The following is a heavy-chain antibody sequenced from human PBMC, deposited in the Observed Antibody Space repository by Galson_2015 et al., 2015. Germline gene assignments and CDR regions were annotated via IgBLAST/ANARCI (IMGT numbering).Heavy chain of an antibody. V-gene: IGHV3-11*01. CDR3: ARDLEGIGDIVVVPASDAFDI. J-gene: IGHJ3*02. CDR2: ISSSGSTI. CDR1: GFTFSDYY. D-gene: IGHD2-2*01. Sequence: SLRLSCAASGFTFSDYYMSWIRQAPGKGLEWVSYISSSGSTIYYADSVKGRFTISRDNAKNSLYLQMNSLRAEDTAVYYCARDLEGIGDIVVVPASDAFDIWGQGTMVTVSS.